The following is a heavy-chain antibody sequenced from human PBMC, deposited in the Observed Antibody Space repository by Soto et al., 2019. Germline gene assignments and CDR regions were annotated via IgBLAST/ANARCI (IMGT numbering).Heavy chain of an antibody. D-gene: IGHD6-19*01. CDR2: IYYSGST. CDR3: ARHSIAVAGEPFFDY. V-gene: IGHV4-39*01. J-gene: IGHJ4*02. CDR1: GGSISSSSYY. Sequence: QLQLQESGPGLVKPSETLSLTCTVSGGSISSSSYYWGWIRQPPGKGLEWIGSIYYSGSTYYNPSLKSRVTISVDTSKNQFSLKLSSVTAADTAVYYCARHSIAVAGEPFFDYWGQGTLVTVSS.